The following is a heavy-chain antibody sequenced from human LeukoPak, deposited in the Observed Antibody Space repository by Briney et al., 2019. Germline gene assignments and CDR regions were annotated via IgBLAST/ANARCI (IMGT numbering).Heavy chain of an antibody. D-gene: IGHD1/OR15-1a*01. CDR2: INGDGSST. J-gene: IGHJ5*02. V-gene: IGHV3-74*01. CDR1: GFTLSYYW. CDR3: ARDPRNKGFDP. Sequence: GSLRLSCAASGFTLSYYWMHWVRQGPGKGPVWVSTINGDGSSTNYADSVKGRFTISRDNAKNTLYLEMNSLRVEDTAVYYCARDPRNKGFDPWGQGTLVTVSS.